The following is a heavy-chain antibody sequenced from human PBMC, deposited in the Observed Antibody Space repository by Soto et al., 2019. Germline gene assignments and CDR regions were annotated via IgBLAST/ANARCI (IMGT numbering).Heavy chain of an antibody. J-gene: IGHJ4*02. CDR1: GFPFYVYG. CDR3: TRSDYGDAPGY. D-gene: IGHD4-17*01. CDR2: ITSNGNFL. Sequence: GGSLRLSCATSGFPFYVYGMTWVRQAPGKGLEWVSSITSNGNFLYYADAVRGRFTISRDNPKASLSLEMNNLRAEDTAVYYCTRSDYGDAPGYWGQGTLVTVSS. V-gene: IGHV3-21*01.